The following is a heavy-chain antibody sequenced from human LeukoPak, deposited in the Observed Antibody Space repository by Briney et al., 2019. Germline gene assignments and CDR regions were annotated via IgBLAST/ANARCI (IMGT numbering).Heavy chain of an antibody. D-gene: IGHD3-3*01. CDR3: ARQTGVGLFILP. CDR1: GASISSTTYY. Sequence: SETLSLTCTVSGASISSTTYYWGWIRQPPRKGLEWIASIYYSGNTYYNPSLKSRVTISVDTSKNQFSLKLTSVTAADTAVYYCARQTGVGLFILPGGRGTLVTVSS. V-gene: IGHV4-39*01. CDR2: IYYSGNT. J-gene: IGHJ4*02.